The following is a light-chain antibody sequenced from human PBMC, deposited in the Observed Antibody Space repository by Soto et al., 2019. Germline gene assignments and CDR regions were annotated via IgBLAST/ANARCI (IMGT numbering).Light chain of an antibody. CDR1: QAISTW. CDR3: QQANSFPRT. J-gene: IGKJ1*01. CDR2: AAS. Sequence: DIQMTQSPSSVSASVGDRVTITCRASQAISTWLAWYQQKPGKAPKLLIYAASNLQTGVPSRFIGSGSGTDFTLTISSLQPEDFATYYFQQANSFPRTFGQGNNVEIK. V-gene: IGKV1D-12*01.